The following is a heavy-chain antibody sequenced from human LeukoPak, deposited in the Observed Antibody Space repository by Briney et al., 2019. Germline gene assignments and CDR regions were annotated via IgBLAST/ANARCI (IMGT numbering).Heavy chain of an antibody. V-gene: IGHV3-21*01. CDR3: ARERGAMATGLFDP. D-gene: IGHD5-24*01. J-gene: IGHJ5*02. CDR1: GFTFSSYS. Sequence: PGGSLRLSCAASGFTFSSYSMNWVRQAPGKGLEWVSSISSSSYIYYADSVKGRFTISRDNAKNSLYLQMNSLRAEDTAVYYCARERGAMATGLFDPWGQGTLVTVSS. CDR2: ISSSSYI.